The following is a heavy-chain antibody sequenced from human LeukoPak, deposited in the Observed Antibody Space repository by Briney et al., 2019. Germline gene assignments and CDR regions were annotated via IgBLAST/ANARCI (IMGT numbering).Heavy chain of an antibody. CDR2: ISSSSSYI. Sequence: GGSLRLSCAASGFTFSSYSMNWVRQAPGKGLEWVSSISSSSSYIYYADSVKGRFTISRDNAKNSLYLQMNSLRAEDTAVYYCARAVVVVAASENWGQGTLVTVSS. CDR1: GFTFSSYS. J-gene: IGHJ4*02. CDR3: ARAVVVVAASEN. V-gene: IGHV3-21*01. D-gene: IGHD2-15*01.